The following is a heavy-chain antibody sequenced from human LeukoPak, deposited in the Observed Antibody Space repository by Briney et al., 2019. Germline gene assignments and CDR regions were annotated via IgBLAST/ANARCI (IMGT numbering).Heavy chain of an antibody. CDR1: GYTFTYRY. D-gene: IGHD3-22*01. CDR3: AREIRNDYYDSSGRTLSHAFDI. J-gene: IGHJ3*02. CDR2: ITPFNGNT. Sequence: GSSVKVSCKASGYTFTYRYLHWVRQAPGQALEWMGWITPFNGNTNYAQKFQDRVTITRDRSMSTAYMELSSLRSEDTAVYYCAREIRNDYYDSSGRTLSHAFDIWGQGTMVTVSS. V-gene: IGHV1-45*02.